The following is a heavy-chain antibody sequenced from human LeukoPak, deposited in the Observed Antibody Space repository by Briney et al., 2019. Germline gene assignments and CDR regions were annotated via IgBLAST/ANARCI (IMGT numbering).Heavy chain of an antibody. CDR1: GYTFTSYD. V-gene: IGHV1-8*01. J-gene: IGHJ5*02. CDR2: MNPNSGNT. CDR3: ARRAPYRYYYGSGNPFDP. D-gene: IGHD3-10*01. Sequence: GASVKVSCKASGYTFTSYDINWVRQATGQGREWMGWMNPNSGNTGYAQKFQGRVTLTRNTSISTAYMELSRLRSEDTAVYYCARRAPYRYYYGSGNPFDPWGQGTLVTVSS.